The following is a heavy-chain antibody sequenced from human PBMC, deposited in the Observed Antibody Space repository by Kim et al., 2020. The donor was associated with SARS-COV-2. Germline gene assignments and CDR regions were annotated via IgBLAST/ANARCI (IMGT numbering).Heavy chain of an antibody. CDR3: TRGPYSDYFDY. D-gene: IGHD4-4*01. CDR2: VYQSGGT. V-gene: IGHV4-30-2*01. Sequence: SETLSLTCDVSGASINSGSYSWSWVRRPPGQGLEWIASVYQSGGTYYNPSLKSRATISMDRSRIQFSLTLTSVTAPDTAVYYCTRGPYSDYFDYWGQGTL. CDR1: GASINSGSYS. J-gene: IGHJ4*02.